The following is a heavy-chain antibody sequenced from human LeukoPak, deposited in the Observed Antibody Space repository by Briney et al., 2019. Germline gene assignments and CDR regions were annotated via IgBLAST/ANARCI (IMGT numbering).Heavy chain of an antibody. CDR3: ARVDCSGGSCYSFDY. CDR1: GGSISSSGYY. V-gene: IGHV4-39*07. Sequence: SEALSLTCTVSGGSISSSGYYWGWIRQPPGKGLEWIGSIYYSGSTYYNPSLKSRVTISVDTSKNQFSLRLSSVTAADTAVYYCARVDCSGGSCYSFDYWGQGTLVTVSS. D-gene: IGHD2-15*01. J-gene: IGHJ4*02. CDR2: IYYSGST.